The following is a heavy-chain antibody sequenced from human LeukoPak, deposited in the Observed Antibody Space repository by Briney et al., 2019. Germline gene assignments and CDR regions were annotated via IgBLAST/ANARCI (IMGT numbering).Heavy chain of an antibody. J-gene: IGHJ4*02. D-gene: IGHD6-6*01. Sequence: GGSLRLSCAASGFTFSSYWMHWVRQAPGKGLVWVSRINSDGSSTSYADSVKGRCTISRDNAKNTLYLQMNSLRAEDTAVYYCIIAARAFDYWGQGTLVTVSS. CDR1: GFTFSSYW. CDR2: INSDGSST. CDR3: IIAARAFDY. V-gene: IGHV3-74*01.